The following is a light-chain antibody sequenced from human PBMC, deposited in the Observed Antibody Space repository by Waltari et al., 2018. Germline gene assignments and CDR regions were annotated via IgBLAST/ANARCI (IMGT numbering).Light chain of an antibody. CDR2: DVS. CDR3: TSYTSSNTYV. J-gene: IGLJ1*01. Sequence: WYQQHPDKAPKLMIYDVSKRPSGVSNRFSGSKSGNTASLTISGLQAEDEADYYCTSYTSSNTYVFGTGTKVTVL. V-gene: IGLV2-14*04.